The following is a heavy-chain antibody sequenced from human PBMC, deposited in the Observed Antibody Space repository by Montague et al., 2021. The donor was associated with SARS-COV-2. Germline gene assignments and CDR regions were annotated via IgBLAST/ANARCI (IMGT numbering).Heavy chain of an antibody. CDR2: TYFTFKWSS. Sequence: CAISGDSVAGASAARNWIRQSPSRGLEWLVRTYFTFKWSSEYALSVKSRLIISPDTSKNQFSLRLMSVAPDDTAVYYCARAYCSSTSCYPIDYWSQGTLV. CDR3: ARAYCSSTSCYPIDY. J-gene: IGHJ4*02. V-gene: IGHV6-1*01. CDR1: GDSVAGASAA. D-gene: IGHD2-2*01.